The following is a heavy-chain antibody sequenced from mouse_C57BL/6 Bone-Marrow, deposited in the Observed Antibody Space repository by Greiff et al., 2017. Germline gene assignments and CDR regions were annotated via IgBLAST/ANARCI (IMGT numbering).Heavy chain of an antibody. CDR3: TTGGYYVFAY. J-gene: IGHJ3*01. Sequence: EVQLQQSGAELVRPGASVKLSCTASGFNIKDDYMHWVKQRPEQGLEWIGWIDPENGDTEYASKFQGKATITADPSSNTAYLQLSSLTYEDTAVYYCTTGGYYVFAYWGQGTLVTVSA. D-gene: IGHD2-3*01. CDR2: IDPENGDT. CDR1: GFNIKDDY. V-gene: IGHV14-4*01.